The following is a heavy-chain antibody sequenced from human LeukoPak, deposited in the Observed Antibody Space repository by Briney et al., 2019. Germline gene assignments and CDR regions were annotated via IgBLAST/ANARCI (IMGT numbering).Heavy chain of an antibody. CDR3: ARVPSRYYYDSSGYYWFDP. CDR2: MNPNSGNT. V-gene: IGHV1-8*01. Sequence: ASVKVSCKASGYTFTSYDINWVRQATGQGLEWMGWMNPNSGNTGYAQKFQGRVTMTRNTSISTAYMELRSLRSEDTAVYYCARVPSRYYYDSSGYYWFDPWGQGTLVTVSS. D-gene: IGHD3-22*01. J-gene: IGHJ5*02. CDR1: GYTFTSYD.